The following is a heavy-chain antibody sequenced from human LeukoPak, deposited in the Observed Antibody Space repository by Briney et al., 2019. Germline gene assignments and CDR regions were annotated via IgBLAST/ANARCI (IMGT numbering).Heavy chain of an antibody. V-gene: IGHV3-23*01. CDR2: ISGSGGST. D-gene: IGHD3-22*01. Sequence: GGSLRLSCAASGFTFSSYAMSWVRQAPGKGLEWVSAISGSGGSTYYADSVKGRFTISRDNSKNTLYLQMNRLRAEDTAVYYCANAIYDSSGYYYSFDYSGQGTLVTASS. CDR1: GFTFSSYA. CDR3: ANAIYDSSGYYYSFDY. J-gene: IGHJ4*02.